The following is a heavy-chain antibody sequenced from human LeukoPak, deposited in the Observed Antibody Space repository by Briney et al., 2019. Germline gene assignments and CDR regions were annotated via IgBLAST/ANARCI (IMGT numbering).Heavy chain of an antibody. CDR1: GGTFSSYA. CDR3: TRVGERGKVFGVVIRGYYFDY. D-gene: IGHD3-3*01. CDR2: IIPIFGTA. J-gene: IGHJ4*02. Sequence: SVKVSCKASGGTFSSYAISWVRQAPGQGLEWMGGIIPIFGTANYAQKFQGRVTITADESTSTAYMELSSLRSENTAVYYCTRVGERGKVFGVVIRGYYFDYWGQGTLVTVSS. V-gene: IGHV1-69*01.